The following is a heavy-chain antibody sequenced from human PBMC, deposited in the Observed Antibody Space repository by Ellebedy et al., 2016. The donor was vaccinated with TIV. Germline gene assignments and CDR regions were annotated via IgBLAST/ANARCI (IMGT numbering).Heavy chain of an antibody. D-gene: IGHD6-13*01. J-gene: IGHJ4*02. V-gene: IGHV3-53*01. CDR3: ARDPYSSSWSYYFDY. CDR1: GFTVSSNY. CDR2: IYSGGST. Sequence: GGSLRLXXAASGFTVSSNYMSWVRQAPGKGLEWVSVIYSGGSTYYADSVKGRFTISRHNSKNTLYLQMNSLRAEDTAVYYCARDPYSSSWSYYFDYWGQGTLVTVS.